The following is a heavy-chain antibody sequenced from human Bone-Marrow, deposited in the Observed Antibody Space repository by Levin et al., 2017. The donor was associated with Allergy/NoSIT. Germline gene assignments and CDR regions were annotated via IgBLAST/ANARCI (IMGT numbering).Heavy chain of an antibody. CDR3: AKVRRGPDAFDI. CDR2: ISAGDAST. CDR1: GFTFSSSA. Sequence: ASVKVSCAASGFTFSSSAMSWVRQAPGKGLEWVSSISAGDASTYYTDSVKGRLTVSRDNSKNTLYLQMNSLRAEDTALYYCAKVRRGPDAFDIWGQGTMVTVSS. D-gene: IGHD3-10*01. V-gene: IGHV3-23*01. J-gene: IGHJ3*02.